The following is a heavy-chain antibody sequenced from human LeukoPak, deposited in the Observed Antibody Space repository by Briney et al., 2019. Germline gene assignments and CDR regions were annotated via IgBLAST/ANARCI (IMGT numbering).Heavy chain of an antibody. V-gene: IGHV1-46*01. J-gene: IGHJ4*02. CDR1: GYTFTSYH. CDR3: ARERSHCGGDCYSKNFDY. D-gene: IGHD2-21*02. CDR2: INPSGGSP. Sequence: ASVKVSCKASGYTFTSYHLHWVRQAPGQGLEWMGIINPSGGSPNYAQKFQGRVTMTRDTSTSTVYMELSSLRSEDTAVYYCARERSHCGGDCYSKNFDYWGQGTLVTVSS.